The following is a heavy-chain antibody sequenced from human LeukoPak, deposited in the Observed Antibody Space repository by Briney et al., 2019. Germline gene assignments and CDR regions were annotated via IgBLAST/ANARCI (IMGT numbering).Heavy chain of an antibody. D-gene: IGHD3-9*01. J-gene: IGHJ6*03. V-gene: IGHV3-23*01. CDR3: AKGGLRYFDWLPRRHYSYYYMDV. Sequence: GGSLRLSCAASGFTFSSYAMSWVRQAPGKGLEWVSAISGSGGSTYYADSVKGRFTISRDNSKNTLYLQMNSLRAEDTAVYYCAKGGLRYFDWLPRRHYSYYYMDVWGKGTTVTVSS. CDR1: GFTFSSYA. CDR2: ISGSGGST.